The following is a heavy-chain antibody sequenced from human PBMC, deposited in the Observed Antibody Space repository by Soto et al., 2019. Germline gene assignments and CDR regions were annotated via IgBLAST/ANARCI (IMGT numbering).Heavy chain of an antibody. V-gene: IGHV3-21*02. CDR1: GFTFSTST. CDR2: ISSTSTYT. Sequence: EVQLVESGGGLVKPGGSLRLSCAASGFTFSTSTMNWVRQAPGQGLEWLSSISSTSTYTYYAASVRGHFTISRDNAKNSLSLQMNGLAAEDTAGYSWGGVGRPGYISGGFCPPPDSWGQGTLVTVSS. CDR3: GGVGRPGYISGGFCPPPDS. J-gene: IGHJ4*02. D-gene: IGHD2-15*01.